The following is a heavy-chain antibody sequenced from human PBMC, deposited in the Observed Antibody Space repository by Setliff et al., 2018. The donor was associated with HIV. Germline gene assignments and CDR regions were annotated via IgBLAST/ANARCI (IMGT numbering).Heavy chain of an antibody. CDR3: TKDITWQSGTFDY. CDR1: GFTFSTHT. Sequence: GGSLRLSCAASGFTFSTHTMNWARQAPGKGLEWVSSISSSGTYIYYAESVKDRFTISRDNSKNTLYLQLNSLSAEDTAVYYCTKDITWQSGTFDYWGQGTLITVSS. J-gene: IGHJ4*02. V-gene: IGHV3-21*01. CDR2: ISSSGTYI. D-gene: IGHD3-10*01.